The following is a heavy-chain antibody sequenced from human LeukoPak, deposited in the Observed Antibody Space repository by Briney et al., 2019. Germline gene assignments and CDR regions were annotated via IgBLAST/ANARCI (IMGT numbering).Heavy chain of an antibody. V-gene: IGHV4-30-4*01. CDR1: GGSISSGDYS. CDR2: IYYSGST. J-gene: IGHJ6*02. Sequence: SETLSLTCTVSGGSISSGDYSWSWIRQRPGKGLEWIGYIYYSGSTYYNPSLKSRVTISVDTSKNQFSLKLSSVTAADTAVYYCARGDYDFWSGSLEDYGMDVWGQGTTVTVSS. CDR3: ARGDYDFWSGSLEDYGMDV. D-gene: IGHD3-3*01.